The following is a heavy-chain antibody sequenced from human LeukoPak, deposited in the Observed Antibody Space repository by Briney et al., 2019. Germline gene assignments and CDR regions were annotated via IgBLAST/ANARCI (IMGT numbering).Heavy chain of an antibody. J-gene: IGHJ4*02. Sequence: ASVKVSCKASGYTFTSNYIHWVRQAPGQGLEGMGMIYPRDGSTSYAQKFQGRVTVTRDTSTSTVHMELSGLSSEDTAVYYCARDQEGFDYWGQGTLVTVSS. CDR1: GYTFTSNY. V-gene: IGHV1-46*01. CDR2: IYPRDGST. CDR3: ARDQEGFDY.